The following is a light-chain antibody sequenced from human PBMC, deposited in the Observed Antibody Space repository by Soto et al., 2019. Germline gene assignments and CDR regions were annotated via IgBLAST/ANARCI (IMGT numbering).Light chain of an antibody. CDR2: AAS. Sequence: DIQLTQSPSFVSASVGERVTITCRASQDIGRYLAWYQQKPWEAPKLLISAASTLQSGVPSRFSGSGSGAEFHFTVSYLLPEDFATYYCQQLYSYSSFGQGTRLE. J-gene: IGKJ5*01. V-gene: IGKV1-9*01. CDR3: QQLYSYSS. CDR1: QDIGRY.